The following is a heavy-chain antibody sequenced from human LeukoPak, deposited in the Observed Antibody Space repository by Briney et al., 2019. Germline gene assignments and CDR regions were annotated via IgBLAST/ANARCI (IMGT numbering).Heavy chain of an antibody. CDR1: GFTFSSYA. V-gene: IGHV3-30*04. J-gene: IGHJ4*02. CDR2: ISYDGSNK. CDR3: ARVPSPTYGSGSHDTDF. D-gene: IGHD3-10*01. Sequence: GGSLRLSCAASGFTFSSYAMHWVRQAPGKGLEWVAVISYDGSNKYYADSVKGRFTISRDDATNSLYLQMNSLRAEDTAIYSCARVPSPTYGSGSHDTDFWGQGTLVTVSS.